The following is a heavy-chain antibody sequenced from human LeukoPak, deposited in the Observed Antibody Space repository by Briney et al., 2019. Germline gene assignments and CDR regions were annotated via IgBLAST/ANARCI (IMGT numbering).Heavy chain of an antibody. Sequence: GGSLRLSCAASGFTFSSYWMNWARQAPGKGLEWVSAISGSGGSTYYADSVKGRFTISRDNSKNTLYLQMNSLRAEDTAVYYCAKDVAISDWFDPWGQGTLVTVSS. J-gene: IGHJ5*02. D-gene: IGHD2-21*01. CDR2: ISGSGGST. CDR3: AKDVAISDWFDP. CDR1: GFTFSSYW. V-gene: IGHV3-23*01.